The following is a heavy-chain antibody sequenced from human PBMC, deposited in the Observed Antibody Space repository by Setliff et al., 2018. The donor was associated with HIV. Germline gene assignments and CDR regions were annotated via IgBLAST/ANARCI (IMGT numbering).Heavy chain of an antibody. CDR2: IDPSGSRI. CDR1: EFTLSGYS. Sequence: GGSLRLSCAASEFTLSGYSMSWVRQVPGKGLEWVSAIDPSGSRIFYSDSVKGRFTISRDNSKNTLYLQMNSLTTEDTAVYYCAKVDNGHCTIARCRDFDYWGQGPLVTVSS. CDR3: AKVDNGHCTIARCRDFDY. J-gene: IGHJ4*02. V-gene: IGHV3-23*01. D-gene: IGHD2-8*01.